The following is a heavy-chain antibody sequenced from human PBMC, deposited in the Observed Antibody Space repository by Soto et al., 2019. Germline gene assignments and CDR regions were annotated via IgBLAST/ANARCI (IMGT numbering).Heavy chain of an antibody. CDR3: ARGGPYCSSTSCYWDYYYGMDV. CDR2: ISSSSSTI. V-gene: IGHV3-48*02. D-gene: IGHD2-2*01. J-gene: IGHJ6*02. Sequence: GGSLRLSCAASGFTFSSYSMNWVRQAPGKGLEWVSYISSSSSTIYCADSVKGRFTISRDNAKNSLYLQMNSLRDEDTAVYYCARGGPYCSSTSCYWDYYYGMDVWGQGTTVTVSS. CDR1: GFTFSSYS.